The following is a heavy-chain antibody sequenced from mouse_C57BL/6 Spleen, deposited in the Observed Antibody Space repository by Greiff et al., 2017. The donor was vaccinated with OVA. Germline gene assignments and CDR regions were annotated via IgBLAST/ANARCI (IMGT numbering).Heavy chain of an antibody. D-gene: IGHD3-2*02. CDR3: ARRDSSGYWYFDV. CDR1: GFSLTSYG. CDR2: IWGVGST. V-gene: IGHV2-6*01. Sequence: QVHVKQSGPGLVAPSQSLSITCTVSGFSLTSYGVDWVRQSPGKGLEWLGVIWGVGSTNYNSALKSRLSISKDNSKSQVFLKMNSLQTDDTAMYYCARRDSSGYWYFDVWGTGTTVTVSS. J-gene: IGHJ1*03.